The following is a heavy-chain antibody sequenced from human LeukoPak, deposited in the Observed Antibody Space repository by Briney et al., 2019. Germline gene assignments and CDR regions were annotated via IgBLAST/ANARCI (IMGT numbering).Heavy chain of an antibody. CDR3: AKEGSDAFDI. Sequence: QPGGSLRLSCAASGFTFSNYGMHWVRQPPGKGLEWVAVISYDGSNKYYADSVKGRFTISRDNSKNTLHLQMNSLRAEDTAVYYCAKEGSDAFDIWGQGTMVTVSS. CDR1: GFTFSNYG. V-gene: IGHV3-30*18. CDR2: ISYDGSNK. J-gene: IGHJ3*02.